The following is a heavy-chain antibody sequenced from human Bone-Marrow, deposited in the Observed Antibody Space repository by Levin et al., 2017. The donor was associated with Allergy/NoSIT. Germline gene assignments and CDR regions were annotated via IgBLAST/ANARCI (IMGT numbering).Heavy chain of an antibody. CDR2: INQDESEI. CDR3: ARIWTGRSGAYNY. Sequence: PGGSLRLSCAASGFTFSSYWMSWVRQAPGKGLEWVANINQDESEIYYVDSVKGRFTISRDNAKNSLFLQMNSLRAEDTAIYYCARIWTGRSGAYNYWGQGTLVTVSS. J-gene: IGHJ4*02. V-gene: IGHV3-7*01. CDR1: GFTFSSYW. D-gene: IGHD3-3*01.